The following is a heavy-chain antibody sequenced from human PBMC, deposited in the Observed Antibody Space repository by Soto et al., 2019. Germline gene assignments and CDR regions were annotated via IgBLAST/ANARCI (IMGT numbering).Heavy chain of an antibody. J-gene: IGHJ4*02. CDR1: VGSISSGGYS. CDR3: VRGGRDGYNFEY. D-gene: IGHD2-21*01. CDR2: IYHSGST. Sequence: SETLSLTCAFSVGSISSGGYSCSWIRQPPGKGLEWIGYIYHSGSTYYNPSLKSRVTISVDRSKNKFSLKLSSVTAADTAVYYCVRGGRDGYNFEYWGQGTLVNVSS. V-gene: IGHV4-30-2*01.